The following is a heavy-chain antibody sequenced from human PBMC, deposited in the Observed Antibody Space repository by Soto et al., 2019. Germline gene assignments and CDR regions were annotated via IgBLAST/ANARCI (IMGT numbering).Heavy chain of an antibody. CDR1: GGTYSSYA. CDR3: ARESQFSSSSFDY. V-gene: IGHV1-69*13. J-gene: IGHJ4*02. CDR2: IIPIFGTA. D-gene: IGHD6-13*01. Sequence: SVKVSCKASGGTYSSYAISWVRQAPGQGLEWMGGIIPIFGTANYAQKFQGRVTITADESTSTAYMELSSLRSEDTAVYYCARESQFSSSSFDYWGQGTPVTVSS.